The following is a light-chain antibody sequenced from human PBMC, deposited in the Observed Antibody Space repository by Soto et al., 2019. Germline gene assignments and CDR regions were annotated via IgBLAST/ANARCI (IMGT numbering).Light chain of an antibody. CDR2: EVS. J-gene: IGLJ1*01. CDR3: SSYTSSTTQV. Sequence: ALTQPASVSGSPGQSITISCTGTSSDVGGYKYVSWYQQHPGKAPKLMIFEVSDRPSGVSHRFSGSKSGNTASLTISGLQAEDEADYYCSSYTSSTTQVFGTGTKVTVL. V-gene: IGLV2-14*01. CDR1: SSDVGGYKY.